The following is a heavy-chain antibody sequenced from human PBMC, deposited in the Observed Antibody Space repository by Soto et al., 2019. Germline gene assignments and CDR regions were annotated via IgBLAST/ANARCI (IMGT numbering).Heavy chain of an antibody. Sequence: SETLSLTCTVSGGSISSGGYYWSWIRQHPGKGLEWIGYIYYSGSTYYNPSLKSRVTISVDTSKNQFSLKLSSVTAADTAVYYCASLTYYYDSSGYHPHFDYWGQGTLVTVSS. J-gene: IGHJ4*02. D-gene: IGHD3-22*01. CDR2: IYYSGST. CDR1: GGSISSGGYY. V-gene: IGHV4-31*03. CDR3: ASLTYYYDSSGYHPHFDY.